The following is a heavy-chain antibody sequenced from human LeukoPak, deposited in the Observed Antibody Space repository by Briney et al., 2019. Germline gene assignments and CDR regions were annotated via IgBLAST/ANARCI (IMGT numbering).Heavy chain of an antibody. Sequence: ASVKVSCKASGYTFTSYGISWVRQAPGQGLEWMGWISAYNGNTNYAQKLQGRVTMTTDTSTSTAYMELRRLRSDDTAVYYCARARYCSSTSCLGPLDYWGQGTLVTVSS. CDR3: ARARYCSSTSCLGPLDY. CDR2: ISAYNGNT. V-gene: IGHV1-18*01. CDR1: GYTFTSYG. D-gene: IGHD2-2*01. J-gene: IGHJ4*02.